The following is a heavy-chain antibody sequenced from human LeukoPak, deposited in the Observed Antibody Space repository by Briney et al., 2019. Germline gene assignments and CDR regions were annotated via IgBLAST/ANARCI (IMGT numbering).Heavy chain of an antibody. J-gene: IGHJ4*02. V-gene: IGHV3-30-3*01. CDR2: ISYNGNNN. CDR3: ASDYGDPDAADY. CDR1: GITFSSYA. Sequence: GGSLRLSCAASGITFSSYAMHWVRQAPGKGLEWMAVISYNGNNNYYADSVKGRFTISRDNSKNTLYLQMNSLRAEDTAMYYCASDYGDPDAADYWGQGTLVTVSP. D-gene: IGHD4-17*01.